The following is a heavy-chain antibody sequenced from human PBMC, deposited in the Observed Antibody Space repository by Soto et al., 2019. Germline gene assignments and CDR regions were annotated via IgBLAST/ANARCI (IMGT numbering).Heavy chain of an antibody. CDR3: ARVFRYYYDSSGYPHGMDV. V-gene: IGHV4-34*01. CDR1: GGSFSGYY. CDR2: INHSGST. Sequence: QVQLQQWGAGLLKPSETLSLTCAVYGGSFSGYYWSWIRQPPGKGLEWIGEINHSGSTNYNPSLKSRVTISVDTSKNQCSLKLSSVTAADTAVYYCARVFRYYYDSSGYPHGMDVWGQGTTVTVSS. D-gene: IGHD3-22*01. J-gene: IGHJ6*02.